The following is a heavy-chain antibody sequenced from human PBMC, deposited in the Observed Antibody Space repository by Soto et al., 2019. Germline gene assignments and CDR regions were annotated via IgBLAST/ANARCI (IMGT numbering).Heavy chain of an antibody. D-gene: IGHD6-13*01. V-gene: IGHV3-9*01. J-gene: IGHJ4*02. Sequence: GGSLRLSCAASGFTFDDYAMHWVRQAPGKGLEWVSGISWNSGSIGYVDSVKGRFTISRDNTKNSLYLQMNSLRAEDTALYYCAKDLIGDSSSWGQGTLVTVSS. CDR2: ISWNSGSI. CDR1: GFTFDDYA. CDR3: AKDLIGDSSS.